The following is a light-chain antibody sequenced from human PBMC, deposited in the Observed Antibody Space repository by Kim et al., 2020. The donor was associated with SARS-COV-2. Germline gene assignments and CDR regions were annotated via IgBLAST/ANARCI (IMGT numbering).Light chain of an antibody. CDR2: WAS. V-gene: IGKV4-1*01. CDR3: QQYYSSPIT. Sequence: DIVMTQSPDSLAVSLGERATINCKSSQSLLYTSNNQNYMAWYQQKPGQPPLLLIYWASTRHSGVPDRFSGSGSGTDFTLTISSLQAEDVAVYYCQQYYSSPITFGQGTRLRLN. J-gene: IGKJ5*01. CDR1: QSLLYTSNNQNY.